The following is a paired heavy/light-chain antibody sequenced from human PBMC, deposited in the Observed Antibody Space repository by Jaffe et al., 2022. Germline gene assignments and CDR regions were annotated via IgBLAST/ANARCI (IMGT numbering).Light chain of an antibody. Sequence: QTVVTQEPSFSVSPGGTVTLTCGLGSGSVSPTSYPSWYQQTPGQAPRTLIYSTNTRSSGVPDRFSGSILGNKAALTITGAQADDESDYYCVLYMGSGTWVFGGGTKLTVL. V-gene: IGLV8-61*01. J-gene: IGLJ3*02. CDR2: STN. CDR3: VLYMGSGTWV. CDR1: SGSVSPTSY.
Heavy chain of an antibody. J-gene: IGHJ4*02. Sequence: QVQLVESGGGVVQPGGSLRLSCAASAFTFSRYAMHWVRQAPGKGLEWVTFIRYDGSSKYYADSVKGRFTISRDNSENKLYLQMSSLRAEDTAVYYCAKGHYDGSGTYNYYFDYWGQGTLVTVSS. CDR3: AKGHYDGSGTYNYYFDY. CDR2: IRYDGSSK. CDR1: AFTFSRYA. V-gene: IGHV3-30*02. D-gene: IGHD3-10*01.